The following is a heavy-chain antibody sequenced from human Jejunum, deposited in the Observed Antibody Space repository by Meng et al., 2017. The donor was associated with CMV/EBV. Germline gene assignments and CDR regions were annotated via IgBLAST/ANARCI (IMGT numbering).Heavy chain of an antibody. CDR1: GFPLESDG. J-gene: IGHJ4*02. CDR2: LWYDGSRK. Sequence: SGFPLESDGIHWVRQFPGKGLEWVAVLWYDGSRKSFADSVQGRFSIYRDDSKNTVYLQMNSLRAEDTAVYYCARDNDGSSHYSQFDYWGQGTLVTVSS. D-gene: IGHD3-22*01. V-gene: IGHV3-33*01. CDR3: ARDNDGSSHYSQFDY.